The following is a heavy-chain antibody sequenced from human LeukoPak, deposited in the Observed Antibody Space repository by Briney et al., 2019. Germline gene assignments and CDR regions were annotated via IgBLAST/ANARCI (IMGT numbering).Heavy chain of an antibody. Sequence: GGSLRLSCTASGFTFSDSYRTWIRQAPGKGLEWVSHISRSGSTTYYADSVKGRFTISRDNAKNSLFLQMNSLRAEDTAVYHCAPLNYDAFDIWGQGTMVTVSS. CDR1: GFTFSDSY. D-gene: IGHD4-11*01. V-gene: IGHV3-11*04. CDR2: ISRSGSTT. CDR3: APLNYDAFDI. J-gene: IGHJ3*02.